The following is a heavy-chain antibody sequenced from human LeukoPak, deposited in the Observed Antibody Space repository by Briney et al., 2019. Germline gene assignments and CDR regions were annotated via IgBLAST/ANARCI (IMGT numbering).Heavy chain of an antibody. J-gene: IGHJ6*02. Sequence: GGSLRLSCAASGFTFSSYAMSWVRQAPGKGLEWVSLISGSGGGTYYADSVKGRFTISRDNSKNTLYLQMNSLRAEDTAVYYCAKGGSGGYRGYDHYYHYNGTDVWGQGTTVTVSS. D-gene: IGHD5-12*01. CDR2: ISGSGGGT. CDR3: AKGGSGGYRGYDHYYHYNGTDV. V-gene: IGHV3-23*01. CDR1: GFTFSSYA.